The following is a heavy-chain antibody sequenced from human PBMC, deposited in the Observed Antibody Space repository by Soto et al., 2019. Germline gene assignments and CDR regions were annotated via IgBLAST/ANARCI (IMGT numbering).Heavy chain of an antibody. CDR3: ARARYTLPGYYKGGFSYFDY. J-gene: IGHJ4*02. CDR2: ISYSGST. CDR1: GDSISSSY. V-gene: IGHV4-59*01. Sequence: SETLSLTCSVSGDSISSSYWAWIRQPPGKGLEWIGYISYSGSTNSNPSLKSRVTIFVHTSGNQFSLSLSSVTAADTAVYFCARARYTLPGYYKGGFSYFDYGGQGTPVTVSS. D-gene: IGHD3-9*01.